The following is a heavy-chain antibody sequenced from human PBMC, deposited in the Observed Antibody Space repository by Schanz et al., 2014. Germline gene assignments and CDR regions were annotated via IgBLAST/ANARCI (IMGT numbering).Heavy chain of an antibody. Sequence: VQLLESGGGLVQPGGSLRLSCAASGFIFSSYGLHWVRQAPGKGLEWVAVISYDGSNKYYADSVKGRFTISRDNAKNTLYLQMNSLRAEDTAVYYCASPSGYSDYGTYFDFWGQGTLVTVSS. CDR2: ISYDGSNK. V-gene: IGHV3-30*19. CDR3: ASPSGYSDYGTYFDF. CDR1: GFIFSSYG. D-gene: IGHD5-12*01. J-gene: IGHJ4*02.